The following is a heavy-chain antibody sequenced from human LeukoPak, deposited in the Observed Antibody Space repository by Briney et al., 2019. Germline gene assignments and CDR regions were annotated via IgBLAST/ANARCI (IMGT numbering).Heavy chain of an antibody. J-gene: IGHJ3*02. CDR3: ARASPRVSHAFDI. D-gene: IGHD2-2*01. V-gene: IGHV1-18*01. CDR1: GYTFTNYD. Sequence: GASVKVSCKASGYTFTNYDFNWVRQAPRQGLEWMGWISVYNGNRNYAQNLQGRVTMTTDTSTTTAYMELRSLRSDDTAVYYCARASPRVSHAFDIWGQGTMVTVSS. CDR2: ISVYNGNR.